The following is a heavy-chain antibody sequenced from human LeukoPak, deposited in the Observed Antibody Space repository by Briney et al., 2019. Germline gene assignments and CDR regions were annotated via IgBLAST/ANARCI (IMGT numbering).Heavy chain of an antibody. D-gene: IGHD4-17*01. Sequence: GGSLRLSCAASRFTFSSYGMHWVRQAPGKGLEWVAVIWYDGSNKYYADSVKGRFTISRDNSKNTLYLQMNSLRAEDTAMYYCARADGGYSYFDYWGRGTLVTVSS. CDR1: RFTFSSYG. CDR3: ARADGGYSYFDY. J-gene: IGHJ4*02. V-gene: IGHV3-33*01. CDR2: IWYDGSNK.